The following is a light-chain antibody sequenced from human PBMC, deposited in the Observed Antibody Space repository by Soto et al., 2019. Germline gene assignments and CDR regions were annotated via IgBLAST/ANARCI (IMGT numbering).Light chain of an antibody. V-gene: IGKV1-5*03. CDR3: QPYNNWPLT. CDR2: KAS. Sequence: DIHMTQSPSALSASVGDRVTITFRAIHTIDSWLAWYQQRPGKPPNLLIYKASTLASGVPARFSGSRSGPEFTLTINSLQSEDFAIYYCQPYNNWPLTFGGGTKV. CDR1: HTIDSW. J-gene: IGKJ4*01.